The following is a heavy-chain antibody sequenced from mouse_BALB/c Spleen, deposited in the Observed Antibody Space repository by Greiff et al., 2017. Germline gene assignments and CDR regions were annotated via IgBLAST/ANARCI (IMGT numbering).Heavy chain of an antibody. J-gene: IGHJ4*01. CDR1: GFTFSSFG. D-gene: IGHD1-1*01. V-gene: IGHV5-17*02. Sequence: DVKLVESGGGLVQPGGSRKLSCAASGFTFSSFGMHWVRQAPEKGLEWVAYISSGSSTIYYADTVKGRFTISRDNPKNTLFLQMTSLRSEDTAMYYCARGGPYYLLAMDYWGQGTSVTVSS. CDR2: ISSGSSTI. CDR3: ARGGPYYLLAMDY.